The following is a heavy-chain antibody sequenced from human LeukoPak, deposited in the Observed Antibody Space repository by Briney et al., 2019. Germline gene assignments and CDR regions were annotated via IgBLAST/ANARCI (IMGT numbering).Heavy chain of an antibody. J-gene: IGHJ4*02. Sequence: SETLSLTCTVSGGSISSYYWSWIRQPPGKGLEWIGYIYYSRSTNYNPSLKSRVTISVDTSKNQFSLKLSSVTAADTAVYHCARQAPATVTTTYFDYWGQGTLVTVPS. CDR2: IYYSRST. V-gene: IGHV4-59*08. D-gene: IGHD4-17*01. CDR1: GGSISSYY. CDR3: ARQAPATVTTTYFDY.